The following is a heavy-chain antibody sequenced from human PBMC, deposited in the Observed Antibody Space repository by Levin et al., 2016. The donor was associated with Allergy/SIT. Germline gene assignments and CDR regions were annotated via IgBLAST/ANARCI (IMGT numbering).Heavy chain of an antibody. D-gene: IGHD1-1*01. CDR3: AREVHPNNYYYLDV. J-gene: IGHJ6*03. CDR1: GFTFRNYG. Sequence: GESLKISCAASGFTFRNYGMNWVRQAPGKGLEWISYISGSSSVMHYADSVKGRCTISRDNAKNSLHLLMNSLRDEDTAVYYCAREVHPNNYYYLDVWGTGTTVTVSS. V-gene: IGHV3-48*02. CDR2: ISGSSSVM.